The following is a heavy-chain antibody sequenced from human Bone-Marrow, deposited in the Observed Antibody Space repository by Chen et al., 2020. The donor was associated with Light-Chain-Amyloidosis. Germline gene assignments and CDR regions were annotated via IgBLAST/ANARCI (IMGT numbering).Heavy chain of an antibody. D-gene: IGHD3-16*01. V-gene: IGHV3-23*04. CDR3: ARRGVYFDF. CDR2: IKNNDVST. CDR1: GFTVSNFA. J-gene: IGHJ4*02. Sequence: EVQLVESGGILVQPGGSLRLSCAASGFTVSNFAMSWVRQAPGKGLEWVSTIKNNDVSTDYGDAVKGRFTVARDTSKNTLYLQMNSLRVEDTAVYYCARRGVYFDFWGQGTLVTVSS.